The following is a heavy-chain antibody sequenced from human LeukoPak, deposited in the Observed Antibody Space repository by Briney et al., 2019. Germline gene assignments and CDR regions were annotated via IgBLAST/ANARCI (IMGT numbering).Heavy chain of an antibody. V-gene: IGHV4-59*01. D-gene: IGHD6-13*01. J-gene: IGHJ6*03. Sequence: SETLSLTCTVSGGSITSYYWSWIRQPPGKGLEWIGYIYYSGNTNYNPSLKSRVTISVDTSKNQFSLKLSSVTAADTAVYYCARGGGISHYYYYMDVWGKGTTVTISS. CDR1: GGSITSYY. CDR2: IYYSGNT. CDR3: ARGGGISHYYYYMDV.